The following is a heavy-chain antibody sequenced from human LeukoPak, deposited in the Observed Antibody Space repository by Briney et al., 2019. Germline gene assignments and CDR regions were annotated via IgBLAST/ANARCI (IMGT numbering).Heavy chain of an antibody. CDR1: GGSFSGYY. CDR2: IYHTGST. V-gene: IGHV4-38-2*01. J-gene: IGHJ1*01. D-gene: IGHD3-22*01. Sequence: SETLSLTCAVYGGSFSGYYWAWIRQSPGKGLEWIGSIYHTGSTYYNPSLKSRVTISVDTSKNQFSLKLNAVTAADTAVYYCARTVDSSGFSCFQHWGQGTLVTVSS. CDR3: ARTVDSSGFSCFQH.